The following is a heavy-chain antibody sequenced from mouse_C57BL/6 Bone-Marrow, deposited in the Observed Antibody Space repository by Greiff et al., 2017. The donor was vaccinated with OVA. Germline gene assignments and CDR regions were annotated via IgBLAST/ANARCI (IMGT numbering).Heavy chain of an antibody. CDR1: GFTFSSYG. Sequence: EVQLVESGGDLVKPGGSLKLSCAASGFTFSSYGMSWVRQTPDKRLEWVATISSGGSYTYYPDSVKGRFTISRDNAKNTLYLQMSSLKSEDTAMYYCARNPITTVVASPFAYWGQGTLVTVSA. D-gene: IGHD1-1*01. J-gene: IGHJ3*01. V-gene: IGHV5-6*01. CDR3: ARNPITTVVASPFAY. CDR2: ISSGGSYT.